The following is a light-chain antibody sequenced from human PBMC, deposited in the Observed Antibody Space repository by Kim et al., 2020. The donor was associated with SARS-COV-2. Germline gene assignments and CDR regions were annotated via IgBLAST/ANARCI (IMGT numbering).Light chain of an antibody. J-gene: IGLJ3*02. CDR1: SGSIASNY. CDR3: QSYDSSNRV. Sequence: GKTVTISCTRSSGSIASNYVQWYQQRPGSSPTTVIYEDNQRPSGVPDRFSGSFDSSSNSASLTISGLKTEDEADYYCQSYDSSNRVFGGGTQLTVL. V-gene: IGLV6-57*01. CDR2: EDN.